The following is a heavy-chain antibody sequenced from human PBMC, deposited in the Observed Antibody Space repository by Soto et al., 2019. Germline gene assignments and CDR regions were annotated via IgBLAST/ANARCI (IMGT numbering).Heavy chain of an antibody. Sequence: QVPLVQSGAEVKKPGASVKVSCKASGYTFTSYGISWVRQAPGQGLEWMGWISAYNGNTNYAQKLQGRVTMTTDTSTSTAYMELRSLRSDDTAVYYCARERDYYDSSGYFTNSIDYWGQGTLVTVSS. J-gene: IGHJ4*02. CDR1: GYTFTSYG. D-gene: IGHD3-22*01. V-gene: IGHV1-18*01. CDR3: ARERDYYDSSGYFTNSIDY. CDR2: ISAYNGNT.